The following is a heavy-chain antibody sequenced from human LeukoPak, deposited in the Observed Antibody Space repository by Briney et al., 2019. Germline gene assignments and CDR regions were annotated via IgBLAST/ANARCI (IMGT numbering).Heavy chain of an antibody. Sequence: GGSLRLSCAASGFTFSSYGMNWVRQAPGKGLEWVSYISTSSSIIYYADSVKGRFTISRDTAKSSLYLQMTSLRDDDTAVYYCARGGYIDYWGQGALVTVSS. CDR1: GFTFSSYG. V-gene: IGHV3-48*02. CDR2: ISTSSSII. CDR3: ARGGYIDY. J-gene: IGHJ4*02. D-gene: IGHD5-12*01.